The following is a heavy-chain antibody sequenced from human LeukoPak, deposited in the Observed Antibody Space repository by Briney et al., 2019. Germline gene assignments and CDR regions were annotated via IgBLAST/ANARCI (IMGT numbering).Heavy chain of an antibody. J-gene: IGHJ4*02. V-gene: IGHV4-39*07. Sequence: ASETLSLTCTVSGGSISSSSYYWGWIRQPPGKGLEWIGSIYYSGNTNYNPSLKSRVTISVDASKNQFSLKLSSVTAADTAVYYCARVGDGCFDYWGQGTLVTVSS. D-gene: IGHD3-10*01. CDR3: ARVGDGCFDY. CDR1: GGSISSSSYY. CDR2: IYYSGNT.